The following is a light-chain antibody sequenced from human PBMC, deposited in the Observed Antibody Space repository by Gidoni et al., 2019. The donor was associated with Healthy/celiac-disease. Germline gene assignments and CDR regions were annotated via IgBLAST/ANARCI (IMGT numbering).Light chain of an antibody. CDR3: AAWDDSLSGVV. J-gene: IGLJ2*01. CDR1: SSNIGRNY. CDR2: SKN. Sequence: QSVLIQPHSAFGTPGQRVTIACSGISSNIGRNYVYWYQQLPGTAPKLLIYSKNQRPSGVPDRFSGSKSGTSASLAISGLRSEDEAEYYCAAWDDSLSGVVFGGGTKLTVL. V-gene: IGLV1-47*02.